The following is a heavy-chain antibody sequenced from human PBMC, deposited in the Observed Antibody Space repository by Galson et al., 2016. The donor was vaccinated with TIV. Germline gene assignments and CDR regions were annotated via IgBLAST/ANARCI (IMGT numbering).Heavy chain of an antibody. V-gene: IGHV1-2*06. J-gene: IGHJ4*02. CDR3: ARGVDGFRY. CDR2: INPNSGDT. Sequence: SVKVSCKASGYMFTGYHLHWVRQAPGQGPEWMGRINPNSGDTDFAQKFQGRVTMTRDTSISTAYRELRRLTFADTAVYFCARGVDGFRYWGQGTLVTVSS. CDR1: GYMFTGYH. D-gene: IGHD5-24*01.